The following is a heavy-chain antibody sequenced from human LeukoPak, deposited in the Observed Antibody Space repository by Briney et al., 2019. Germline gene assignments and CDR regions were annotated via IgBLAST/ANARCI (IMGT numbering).Heavy chain of an antibody. CDR3: AREYSSSRYFDY. Sequence: RPGGSLRLSCAASGFTFSSYWIHWVRQAPGKGLVWVSRINSDGSSTSYADSVKGRFTISRDNAKNTLYQQMNSLRAEDTAVYYCAREYSSSRYFDYWGQGTLVTVSS. D-gene: IGHD6-6*01. CDR1: GFTFSSYW. V-gene: IGHV3-74*01. J-gene: IGHJ4*02. CDR2: INSDGSST.